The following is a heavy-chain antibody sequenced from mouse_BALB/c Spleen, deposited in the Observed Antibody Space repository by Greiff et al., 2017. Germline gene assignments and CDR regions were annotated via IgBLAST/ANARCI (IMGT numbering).Heavy chain of an antibody. V-gene: IGHV5-6*01. J-gene: IGHJ4*01. Sequence: EVMLVESGGDLVKPGGSLKLSCAASGFTFSSYGMSWVRQTPDKRLEWVATISSGGSYTYYPDSVKGRFTISRDNAKNTLYLQMSSLKSEDTAMYYCARHSYDHDGDYWGQGTSVTVSS. CDR1: GFTFSSYG. CDR2: ISSGGSYT. D-gene: IGHD2-4*01. CDR3: ARHSYDHDGDY.